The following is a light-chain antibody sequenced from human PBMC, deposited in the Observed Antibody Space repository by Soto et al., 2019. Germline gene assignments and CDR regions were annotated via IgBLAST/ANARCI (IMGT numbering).Light chain of an antibody. Sequence: ENVLTQSPGTLSLSPGARATLSCRASQSVGYSLAWYQQRPGQAPTLLISDASTRAPGIPDRFSGSGSGTDFTLTLSRLQPEDYALYYCQQYGTSLITFGQGTRLESK. J-gene: IGKJ5*01. CDR3: QQYGTSLIT. V-gene: IGKV3-20*01. CDR1: QSVGYS. CDR2: DAS.